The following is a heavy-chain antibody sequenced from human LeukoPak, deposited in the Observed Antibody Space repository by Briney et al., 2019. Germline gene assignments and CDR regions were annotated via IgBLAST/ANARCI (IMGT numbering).Heavy chain of an antibody. CDR1: GGSISSYY. D-gene: IGHD2-2*01. V-gene: IGHV4-4*09. J-gene: IGHJ6*03. CDR3: ARHGSVDCSSTSCYHRNYYYYMDV. Sequence: SETLSLTCTVSGGSISSYYWSWIRQPPGKGLEWIGYIYTSGSTNYNPSPKSRVTISVDTSKNQFSLKLSSVTAADTAVYYCARHGSVDCSSTSCYHRNYYYYMDVWGKGTTVTVSS. CDR2: IYTSGST.